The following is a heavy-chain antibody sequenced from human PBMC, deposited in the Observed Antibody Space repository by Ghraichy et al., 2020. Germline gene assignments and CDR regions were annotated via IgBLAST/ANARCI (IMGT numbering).Heavy chain of an antibody. J-gene: IGHJ4*02. D-gene: IGHD7-27*01. CDR1: GYTFTSYD. V-gene: IGHV1-8*01. Sequence: ASVKVSCKASGYTFTSYDINWVRQATGQGLEWMGWMHPNSGDTGYAQRFQGRITMTRDTSINTAYMELSSLTSEDTAMYYCTRNIALTGDFDYWGQGSLVTVSS. CDR2: MHPNSGDT. CDR3: TRNIALTGDFDY.